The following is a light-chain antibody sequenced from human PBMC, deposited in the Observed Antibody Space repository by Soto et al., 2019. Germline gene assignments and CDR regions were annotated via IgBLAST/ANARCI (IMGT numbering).Light chain of an antibody. CDR1: QSVSNN. CDR3: QHYNNWPPWT. Sequence: EIVMTQSPATLSVSPGERVTLSCRASQSVSNNLAWYQQKPGQAPRLLIYGASTRATGIPARFSGSGSGTEFTLTISSLQSEDFAVYYCQHYNNWPPWTFGHGTKVEIK. V-gene: IGKV3-15*01. J-gene: IGKJ1*01. CDR2: GAS.